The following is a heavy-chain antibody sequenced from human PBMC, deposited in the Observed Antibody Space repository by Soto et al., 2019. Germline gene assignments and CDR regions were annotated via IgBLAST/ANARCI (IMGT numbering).Heavy chain of an antibody. V-gene: IGHV5-51*01. CDR3: ARRAVVSSLHNYFYYFGMDV. CDR2: IYPGDSDT. CDR1: GYNFSKYW. Sequence: PGESLKISCKGSGYNFSKYWIAWVRQMPGKGLEWMGIIYPGDSDTRYSPSFQGQVTISADKSINTAYLQWSSLKASDTAIYYCARRAVVSSLHNYFYYFGMDVWGQGTSVPVSS. J-gene: IGHJ6*02. D-gene: IGHD1-26*01.